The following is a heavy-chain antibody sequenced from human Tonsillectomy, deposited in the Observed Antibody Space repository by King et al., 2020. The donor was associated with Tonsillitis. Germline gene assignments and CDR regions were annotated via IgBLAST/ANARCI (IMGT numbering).Heavy chain of an antibody. CDR1: GFTFSSYG. Sequence: VQLVESGGGVVQPGGSLRLSCTASGFTFSSYGMHWVRQAPGKGLEWVAFIPYDGRNKYYADSVKGRFTIYRDNSKNTLYVQINSLRAEDTAVYYCAKDSSYYGSGLDYWGQGTLVTVSS. D-gene: IGHD3-10*01. CDR3: AKDSSYYGSGLDY. V-gene: IGHV3-30*02. CDR2: IPYDGRNK. J-gene: IGHJ4*02.